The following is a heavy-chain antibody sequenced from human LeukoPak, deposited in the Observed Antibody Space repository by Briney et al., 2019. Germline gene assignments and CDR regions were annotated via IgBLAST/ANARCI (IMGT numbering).Heavy chain of an antibody. V-gene: IGHV4-59*01. D-gene: IGHD3-22*01. CDR1: GGSISSYY. CDR2: IYYSGST. J-gene: IGHJ4*02. Sequence: SETLSLTCTVSGGSISSYYWSWIRQPPGKGLEWIGYIYYSGSTNYSPSLKSRVTISVDTSKNQFSLKLSSVTAADTAVYYCASGSYDSSGRPLWGQGTLVTVSS. CDR3: ASGSYDSSGRPL.